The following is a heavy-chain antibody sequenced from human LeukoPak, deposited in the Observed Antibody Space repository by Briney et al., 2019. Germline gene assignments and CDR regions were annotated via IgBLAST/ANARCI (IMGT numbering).Heavy chain of an antibody. CDR1: GGSISSYY. CDR3: ARHTMSIGYYWRSSWGIDY. CDR2: IYTSGST. D-gene: IGHD3-22*01. J-gene: IGHJ4*02. V-gene: IGHV4-4*07. Sequence: SETLSLTCTVPGGSISSYYWSWIRQPAGKGLEWIGRIYTSGSTNYNPSLKSRVTMSVDTSKIQFYLKLSSVAAADTAVYYCARHTMSIGYYWRSSWGIDYWGQGTLVTVSS.